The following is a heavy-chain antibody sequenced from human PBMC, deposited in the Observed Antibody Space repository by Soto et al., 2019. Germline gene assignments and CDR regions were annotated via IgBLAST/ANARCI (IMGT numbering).Heavy chain of an antibody. Sequence: SETLSLTCTVSGGSITSYYWSWIRQPPGKGLEWIGYIYYSGSTNYNPSLKSRVTISVDTSKNQFSLKLSSVTAADTAVYYCARVPAKHAFDIWGQGTMVTVSS. J-gene: IGHJ3*02. CDR2: IYYSGST. CDR3: ARVPAKHAFDI. CDR1: GGSITSYY. V-gene: IGHV4-59*01.